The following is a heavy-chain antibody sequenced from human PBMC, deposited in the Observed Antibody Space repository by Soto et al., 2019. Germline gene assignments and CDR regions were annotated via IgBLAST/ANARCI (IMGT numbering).Heavy chain of an antibody. CDR1: GGTFSSYA. Sequence: QVQLVQSGAEVQKPGSSVKVSCKASGGTFSSYAISWVRQAPGQGLEWMGGIIPIFGTANYAQKFQGRVTITADESTSTAYMELSSLRSEDTAVYYCARRETRYYYDSSGYLGYYYYGMDVWGQGTTVTVSS. CDR3: ARRETRYYYDSSGYLGYYYYGMDV. CDR2: IIPIFGTA. V-gene: IGHV1-69*01. J-gene: IGHJ6*02. D-gene: IGHD3-22*01.